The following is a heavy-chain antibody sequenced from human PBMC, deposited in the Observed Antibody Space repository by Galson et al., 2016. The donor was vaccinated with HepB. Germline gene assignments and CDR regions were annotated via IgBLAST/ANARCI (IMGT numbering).Heavy chain of an antibody. Sequence: SLRLSCAASTFRLTDYEMNWVRRAPGKGLEWVSYIGDSGSGSNTYYEDSVKGRFTVSRGNAKNSLYLQMNSLRAEDTAVYYCARENYGDYGDAFDVWGQGTVVTVSS. CDR1: TFRLTDYE. CDR3: ARENYGDYGDAFDV. J-gene: IGHJ3*01. CDR2: IGDSGSGSNT. V-gene: IGHV3-48*03. D-gene: IGHD4-17*01.